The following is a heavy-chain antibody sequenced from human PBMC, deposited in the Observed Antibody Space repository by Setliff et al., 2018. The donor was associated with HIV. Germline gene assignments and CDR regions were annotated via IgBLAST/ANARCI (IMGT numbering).Heavy chain of an antibody. CDR2: IYDSGST. V-gene: IGHV4-59*01. CDR3: ARAAAGNTGPFDL. D-gene: IGHD4-17*01. Sequence: PSETLSLTCTVSGGSISSYYWSWIRQPPGKGLEWIGYIYDSGSTNYNPSLKSRVTISVDTSKNQFSLNLSSVTAADTAVYYCARAAAGNTGPFDLWGQGSPVTSPQ. CDR1: GGSISSYY. J-gene: IGHJ4*02.